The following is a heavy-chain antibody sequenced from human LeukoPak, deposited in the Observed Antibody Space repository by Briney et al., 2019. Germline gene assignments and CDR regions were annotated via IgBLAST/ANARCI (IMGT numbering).Heavy chain of an antibody. D-gene: IGHD1-1*01. CDR3: AKGNWRYFDY. V-gene: IGHV3-64*04. J-gene: IGHJ4*02. Sequence: PGGSLRLSCSASGFTFSTYAIHWVRQAPGKGLEYVSSISYSGATTYYADSVKGRFTISRDNSKNTLYLQMNSLGADDTAVYYCAKGNWRYFDYWGQGTLVTVSS. CDR2: ISYSGATT. CDR1: GFTFSTYA.